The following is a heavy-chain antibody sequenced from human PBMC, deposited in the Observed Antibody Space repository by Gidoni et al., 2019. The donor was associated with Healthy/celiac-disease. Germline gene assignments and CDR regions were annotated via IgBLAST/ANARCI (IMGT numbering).Heavy chain of an antibody. V-gene: IGHV1-69*02. D-gene: IGHD2-2*02. CDR2: IIPILGIA. J-gene: IGHJ6*02. CDR3: ARSRVVPAAIPAPYYYYYYGMDV. Sequence: QVQLVQSGAEVKKPGSSVKVSCKASGGTFSSYTISWVRQAPGQGLEWMGRIIPILGIANYAQKFQGRVTITADKSTSTAYMELSSLRSEDTAVYYCARSRVVPAAIPAPYYYYYYGMDVWGQGTTVTVSS. CDR1: GGTFSSYT.